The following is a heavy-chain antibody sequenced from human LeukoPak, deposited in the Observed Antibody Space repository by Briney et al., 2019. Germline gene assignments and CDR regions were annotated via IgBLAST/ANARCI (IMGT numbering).Heavy chain of an antibody. CDR2: ISSSSSTI. CDR1: GLTLSSYS. CDR3: ARGFGAFDI. D-gene: IGHD3-3*01. V-gene: IGHV3-48*01. Sequence: PGGSLRLSCAASGLTLSSYSMNWVRQAPGKGLEWVSYISSSSSTIYYADSVKGRFTISRDNAKNSLYLQMNSLRAEDTAVYYCARGFGAFDIWGQGTMVTVSS. J-gene: IGHJ3*02.